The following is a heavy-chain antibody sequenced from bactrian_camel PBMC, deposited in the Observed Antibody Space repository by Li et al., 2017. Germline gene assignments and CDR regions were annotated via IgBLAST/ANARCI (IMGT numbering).Heavy chain of an antibody. CDR1: INMSRAC. Sequence: VQLVESGGGTVQAGGSLRLSCVTSINMSRACMGWLRQAPGNQREGVASIDSDGTTHYVTSVKGRFTMSKENAKNTLYLQMNSLKVEDTATYFCAAESSCDLLGTPLARNWGQGTQVTVS. J-gene: IGHJ4*01. V-gene: IGHV3S53*01. CDR3: AAESSCDLLGTPLARN. D-gene: IGHD6*01. CDR2: IDSDGTT.